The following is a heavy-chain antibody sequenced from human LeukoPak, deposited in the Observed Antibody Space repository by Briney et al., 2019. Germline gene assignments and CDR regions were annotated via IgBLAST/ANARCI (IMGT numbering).Heavy chain of an antibody. D-gene: IGHD1-26*01. CDR1: GYTFTGYY. V-gene: IGHV1-2*02. CDR2: INPNSGGT. Sequence: ASVKVSCKASGYTFTGYYMHWVRQAPGQGLEWMGWINPNSGGTNYAQKFQGRVTMTRDTSISTAYMELSRLRSDDTAVYYCARDVAGAPWPTTYAFDIWGQGAMVTVSS. J-gene: IGHJ3*02. CDR3: ARDVAGAPWPTTYAFDI.